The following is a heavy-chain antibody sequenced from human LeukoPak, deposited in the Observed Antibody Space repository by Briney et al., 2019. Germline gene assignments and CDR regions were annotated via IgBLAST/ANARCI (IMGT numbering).Heavy chain of an antibody. J-gene: IGHJ4*02. CDR2: ISSSGSTI. V-gene: IGHV3-48*03. D-gene: IGHD6-19*01. CDR3: ASLVGGGAVARHDY. Sequence: PGGSLRLSCAASGFTFSSYEMKWVRQAPGKGLDGVSYISSSGSTIYYADSVKGRFTISRDNAKNSLYLQMNSLRAEDTAVYYCASLVGGGAVARHDYWGQGTLVTVSS. CDR1: GFTFSSYE.